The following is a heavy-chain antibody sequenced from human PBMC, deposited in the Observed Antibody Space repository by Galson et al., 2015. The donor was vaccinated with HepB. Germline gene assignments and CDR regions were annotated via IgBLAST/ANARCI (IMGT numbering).Heavy chain of an antibody. CDR2: IYVSGST. CDR3: AREAVTGFFDY. V-gene: IGHV4-61*02. Sequence: TLSLTCIVSGDSINSGSHYWSWIRQPAGTGLEWIGRIYVSGSTDYNSSLKSRVTISVDTSKNQLSLNLSSVTATDTAVYYCAREAVTGFFDYWGQGALVTVSS. CDR1: GDSINSGSHY. D-gene: IGHD4-17*01. J-gene: IGHJ4*02.